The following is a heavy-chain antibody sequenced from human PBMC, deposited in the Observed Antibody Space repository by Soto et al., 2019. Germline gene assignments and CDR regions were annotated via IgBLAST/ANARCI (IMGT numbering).Heavy chain of an antibody. D-gene: IGHD6-19*01. CDR2: IYYSGST. Sequence: QVQLQESGPGLVKPSETLSLTCTVSGASISSYYWSWIRQPPGKGLEWIGYIYYSGSTNYNPSLKSRVTISVDTSKNQFSLKLSSVTAADTAVYYCARLAVAGTRYFDYWGQGTLVTVSS. CDR1: GASISSYY. V-gene: IGHV4-59*01. CDR3: ARLAVAGTRYFDY. J-gene: IGHJ4*02.